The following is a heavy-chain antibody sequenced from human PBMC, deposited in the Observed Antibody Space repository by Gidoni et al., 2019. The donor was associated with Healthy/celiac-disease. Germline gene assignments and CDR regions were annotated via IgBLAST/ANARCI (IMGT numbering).Heavy chain of an antibody. D-gene: IGHD1-26*01. J-gene: IGHJ6*02. CDR1: GFTFSSFS. CDR3: ARDRYSGSYLRKGMDV. CDR2: ISGSTSYI. Sequence: EVQLVDSGGGLVKPGGSLRLSCAASGFTFSSFSMNWVRQAPGKGLEWVSSISGSTSYIYYADSVKGRFTISRDNAKNSLYLQMNSLRAEDTAVYYCARDRYSGSYLRKGMDVWGQGTAVTVSS. V-gene: IGHV3-21*01.